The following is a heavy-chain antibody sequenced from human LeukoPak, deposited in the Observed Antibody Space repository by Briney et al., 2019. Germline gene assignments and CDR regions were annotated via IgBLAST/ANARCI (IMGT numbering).Heavy chain of an antibody. V-gene: IGHV3-23*01. CDR3: AKVTEGYCSGTICYPFDY. J-gene: IGHJ4*02. CDR2: ITGSGSDT. Sequence: PGGSLRLSCEASGFTFSSYAMNWVRQVPGKGLEWVSSITGSGSDTYFVDSVKGRFTISRDNSKNTLYLQLNSLRAEDTAVYYCAKVTEGYCSGTICYPFDYWGRGTLVTVSS. D-gene: IGHD2-15*01. CDR1: GFTFSSYA.